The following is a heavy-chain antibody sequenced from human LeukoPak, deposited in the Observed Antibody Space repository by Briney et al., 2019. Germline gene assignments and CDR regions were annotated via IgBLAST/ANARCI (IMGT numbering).Heavy chain of an antibody. CDR2: IYYSGST. Sequence: SETLSLTCTVSGGSISRSDCYRGWIRQPPGKGLEWVASIYYSGSTYYNPSLKSRVTISVDMSKNQFSLKLSSVTAADTAVYYCARRDVAVAFDLWGRGTLVTVSS. D-gene: IGHD6-19*01. CDR3: ARRDVAVAFDL. V-gene: IGHV4-39*01. J-gene: IGHJ2*01. CDR1: GGSISRSDCY.